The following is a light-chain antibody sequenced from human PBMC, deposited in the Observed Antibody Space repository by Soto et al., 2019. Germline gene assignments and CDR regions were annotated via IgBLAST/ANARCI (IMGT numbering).Light chain of an antibody. V-gene: IGKV3-11*01. Sequence: EIVLTQSPATLSLSPGERATLSCRASQSVSSYLAWYQQKPGQAPRLLIYDASNRATGIPARFSGSGSGTDFPLTNRRLEAENFAVYYCQERSEAFGGGTKVEIK. CDR1: QSVSSY. J-gene: IGKJ4*01. CDR3: QERSEA. CDR2: DAS.